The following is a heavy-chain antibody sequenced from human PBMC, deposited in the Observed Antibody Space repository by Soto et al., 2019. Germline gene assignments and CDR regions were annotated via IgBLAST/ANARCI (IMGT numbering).Heavy chain of an antibody. CDR3: ARRYCSSPSCYTGNWFDP. D-gene: IGHD2-2*02. Sequence: EVQLVQSGAEVKKSGESLKISCKGSGYSVTNYWIGWVRHMPGKGLEWVGIIYPGDADTRYSPSFQGQVTISADKSISTAYLQWSSLKASDTAMYYCARRYCSSPSCYTGNWFDPWGQGTLVTVSS. V-gene: IGHV5-51*03. CDR1: GYSVTNYW. CDR2: IYPGDADT. J-gene: IGHJ5*02.